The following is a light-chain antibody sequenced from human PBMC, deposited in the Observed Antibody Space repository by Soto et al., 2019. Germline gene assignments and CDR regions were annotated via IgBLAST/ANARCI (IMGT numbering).Light chain of an antibody. J-gene: IGLJ1*01. CDR3: QSYDSSLSAYV. CDR2: GNS. CDR1: SSNIGAGYD. Sequence: QSVLTQPPSVSGAPGQRVTISCTGSSSNIGAGYDVHWYQQLPGTAPKLLIYGNSNRPSGVPDRFSGSKSGPSASLAITGLQAEDEADYYCQSYDSSLSAYVFGTGTKLTV. V-gene: IGLV1-40*01.